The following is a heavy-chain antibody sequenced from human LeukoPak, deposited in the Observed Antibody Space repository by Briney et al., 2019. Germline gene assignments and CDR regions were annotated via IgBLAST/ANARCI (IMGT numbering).Heavy chain of an antibody. CDR1: RSSISSDYF. Sequence: PSETLSLTCAVSRSSISSDYFWGWIRQPPGKGLEWIASIHRGGNTYYNLSLKSRVTISMDTSKNHFSLKLTSVTAADTAVYYCARPRETATARDAFDVWGQGTMVTVS. J-gene: IGHJ3*01. D-gene: IGHD5-24*01. V-gene: IGHV4-38-2*01. CDR2: IHRGGNT. CDR3: ARPRETATARDAFDV.